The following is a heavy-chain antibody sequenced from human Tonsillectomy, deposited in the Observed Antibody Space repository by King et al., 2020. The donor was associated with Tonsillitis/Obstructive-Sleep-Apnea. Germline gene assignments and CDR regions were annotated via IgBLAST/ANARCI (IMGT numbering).Heavy chain of an antibody. CDR2: ISSGSTYI. Sequence: VQLVESGGGLVKSGGSLRLSCVASGFNFRSSSMNWVRQAPGKGLEWISSISSGSTYIYSADSAQGRFSISRENAKNSLYLQMNSLRVEDTAVYYCARDTYGDYASGAFDVWGHGTMVAVSS. J-gene: IGHJ3*01. V-gene: IGHV3-21*01. D-gene: IGHD4-17*01. CDR1: GFNFRSSS. CDR3: ARDTYGDYASGAFDV.